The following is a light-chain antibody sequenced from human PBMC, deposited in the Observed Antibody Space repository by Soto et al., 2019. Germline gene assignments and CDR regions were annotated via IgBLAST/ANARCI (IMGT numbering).Light chain of an antibody. CDR1: QTVRNNY. Sequence: ALTQSPGTLSLSSGERATLSCRASQTVRNNYLAWYQQKPGQAPRLLIYDASSRATGIPDRFSGGGSGTDFTLTISSLEPEDFAIYYCQQRSNWITFGQGTRLEIK. J-gene: IGKJ5*01. V-gene: IGKV3D-20*02. CDR2: DAS. CDR3: QQRSNWIT.